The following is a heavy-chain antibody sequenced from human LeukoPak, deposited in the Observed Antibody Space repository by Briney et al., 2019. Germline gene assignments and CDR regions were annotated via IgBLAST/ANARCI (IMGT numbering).Heavy chain of an antibody. Sequence: GGSPRLSCVASGFTLDGQNMNWVRQAPGKGLEWVSYSGNGILTHADSVRGRFTISRDNAKNSIYLQMNSLRVEDTGVYYCARDRNWGFDYWGQGTLVTVSS. CDR2: SGNGIL. CDR1: GFTLDGQN. CDR3: ARDRNWGFDY. V-gene: IGHV3-48*01. J-gene: IGHJ4*02. D-gene: IGHD7-27*01.